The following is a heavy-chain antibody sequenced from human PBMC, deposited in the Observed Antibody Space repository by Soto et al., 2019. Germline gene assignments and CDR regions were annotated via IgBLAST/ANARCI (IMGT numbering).Heavy chain of an antibody. CDR2: INPSGGST. Sequence: QVQLVQSGAEVKKPGASVKVSCKASGYTFTSYYMHWVRQAPGQGLEWMGIINPSGGSTSYAQKFQGRVTMTRDTSTSTVYMELSSLRSEDTAVYYCARDRPHDSSGPLPDYWGQGPLVTVSS. CDR3: ARDRPHDSSGPLPDY. J-gene: IGHJ4*02. CDR1: GYTFTSYY. D-gene: IGHD3-22*01. V-gene: IGHV1-46*01.